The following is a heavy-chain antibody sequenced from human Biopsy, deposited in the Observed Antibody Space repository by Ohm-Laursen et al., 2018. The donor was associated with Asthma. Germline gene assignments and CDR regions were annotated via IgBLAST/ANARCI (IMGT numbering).Heavy chain of an antibody. V-gene: IGHV1-3*01. Sequence: SVKVSCKASGGTFSSYAIHWVRQAPGHSLEWMGWINAANGNTKYSQKFQGRLTISRDTSASTAYMDLSSLRSEDTAVYYCARTYFDFLTGQVHDAFAMWGQGTMVTVSS. J-gene: IGHJ3*02. CDR2: INAANGNT. CDR1: GGTFSSYA. CDR3: ARTYFDFLTGQVHDAFAM. D-gene: IGHD3-9*01.